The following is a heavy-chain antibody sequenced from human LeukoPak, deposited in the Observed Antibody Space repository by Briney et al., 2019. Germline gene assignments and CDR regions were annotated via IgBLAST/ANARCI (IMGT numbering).Heavy chain of an antibody. V-gene: IGHV4-4*07. J-gene: IGHJ5*02. CDR1: GGSISSYY. CDR3: ARGRIAVAGTEPAYDP. D-gene: IGHD6-19*01. CDR2: IYTSGGT. Sequence: SETLSLTCTVSGGSISSYYWSWIRQPAGKGLEWIGRIYTSGGTNYNPSLKSRVTMSVDTSKNQFSLKLSSVTAADTAVYYCARGRIAVAGTEPAYDPWGQGTLVTVSS.